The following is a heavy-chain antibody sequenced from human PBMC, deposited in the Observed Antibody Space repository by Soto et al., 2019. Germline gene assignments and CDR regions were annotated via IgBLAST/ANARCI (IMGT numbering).Heavy chain of an antibody. V-gene: IGHV4-34*01. Sequence: PSETLSLTCAVYGGSFSGYYWSWIRQPPGKGLEWIGEINHSGSTNYNPSLKSRVTISVDTSKNQFSLKLISVTAADTAVYYCARSGLQDPNGYWDPGTLVTVSS. J-gene: IGHJ4*02. CDR3: ARSGLQDPNGY. D-gene: IGHD5-12*01. CDR1: GGSFSGYY. CDR2: INHSGST.